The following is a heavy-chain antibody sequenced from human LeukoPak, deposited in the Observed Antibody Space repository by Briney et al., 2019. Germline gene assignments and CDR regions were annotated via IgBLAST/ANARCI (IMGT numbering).Heavy chain of an antibody. CDR1: GFTFRSYA. Sequence: GGSLRLSCAASGFTFRSYAMHWVRQAPGKGLEWVAVISYDGSNKYYADSVKGRFTISRDNSKNTLYLQMSSLRAEDTAVYYCARDSSYYYGSGIDYWGQGTLVTVSS. D-gene: IGHD3-10*01. CDR3: ARDSSYYYGSGIDY. V-gene: IGHV3-30-3*01. J-gene: IGHJ4*02. CDR2: ISYDGSNK.